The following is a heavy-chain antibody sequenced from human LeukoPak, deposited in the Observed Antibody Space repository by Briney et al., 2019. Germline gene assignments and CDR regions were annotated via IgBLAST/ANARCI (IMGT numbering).Heavy chain of an antibody. Sequence: PSETLSLTCAVYGGSFSGYYWSWIRQPPGKGLEWIGEINHSGSTNYNPSLKSRVTISVDTSKNQFSLKLSSVTAADTAVYYCARRKLGYCSGGSCPRLYYFDYWGQGTLVTVSS. CDR1: GGSFSGYY. V-gene: IGHV4-34*01. J-gene: IGHJ4*02. CDR2: INHSGST. CDR3: ARRKLGYCSGGSCPRLYYFDY. D-gene: IGHD2-15*01.